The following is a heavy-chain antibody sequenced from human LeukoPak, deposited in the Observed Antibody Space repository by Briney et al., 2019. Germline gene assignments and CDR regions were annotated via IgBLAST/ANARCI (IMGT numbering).Heavy chain of an antibody. CDR3: ARRKDSSGSIYDY. J-gene: IGHJ4*02. CDR2: ITPIFGTA. V-gene: IGHV1-69*01. CDR1: GGTFSSYA. Sequence: SVKVSCKASGGTFSSYAISWVRQAPGQGLEWMGGITPIFGTANYAQKFQGRVTITADESTSTAYMELSSLRSEDTAVYYCARRKDSSGSIYDYWGQGTLVTVSS. D-gene: IGHD3-22*01.